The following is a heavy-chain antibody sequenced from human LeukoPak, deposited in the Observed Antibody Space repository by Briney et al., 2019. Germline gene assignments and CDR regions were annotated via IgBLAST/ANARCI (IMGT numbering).Heavy chain of an antibody. Sequence: ASVKVSCKASGYTFTGYYMHWVRQAPGQGLEWMGWINPNSGGTNYAQKFQGRVTMTRDTSISTAYMELSRLRSDDTAVYYCARLNYDILTGTNGDFDYWGQGTLVTVSS. V-gene: IGHV1-2*02. CDR1: GYTFTGYY. CDR2: INPNSGGT. J-gene: IGHJ4*02. CDR3: ARLNYDILTGTNGDFDY. D-gene: IGHD3-9*01.